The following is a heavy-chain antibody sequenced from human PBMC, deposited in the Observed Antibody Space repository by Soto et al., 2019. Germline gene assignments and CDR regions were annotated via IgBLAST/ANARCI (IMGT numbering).Heavy chain of an antibody. D-gene: IGHD7-27*01. Sequence: PSETLSLTCTVSGGSISTYYWSWIRQAPGKGLEWIGSIYYTGNTGNTKYNPSLKSRVTILVDTSKNQFSLNLNSVTAADTAIYYCVSSKTGELSPFEYWGQGTPVTVSS. CDR1: GGSISTYY. CDR2: IYYTGNTGNT. CDR3: VSSKTGELSPFEY. V-gene: IGHV4-59*01. J-gene: IGHJ4*02.